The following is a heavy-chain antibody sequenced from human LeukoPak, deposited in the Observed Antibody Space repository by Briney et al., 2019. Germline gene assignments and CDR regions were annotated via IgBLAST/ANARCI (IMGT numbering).Heavy chain of an antibody. D-gene: IGHD3-9*01. CDR3: ARGDDISPGRVLEY. J-gene: IGHJ4*02. CDR1: AFTFRKHH. CDR2: INERGDIT. Sequence: GGSLRLSCVASAFTFRKHHLSWVRQTPGNGLELVSAINERGDITKYADSVMRRFTISRDNSQNTLYLQMNSLRAGDRAVYYCARGDDISPGRVLEYWGRGTLVTVSS. V-gene: IGHV3-23*01.